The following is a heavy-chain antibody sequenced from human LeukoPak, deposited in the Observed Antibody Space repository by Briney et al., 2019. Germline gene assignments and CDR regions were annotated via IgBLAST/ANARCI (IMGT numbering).Heavy chain of an antibody. V-gene: IGHV4-59*01. D-gene: IGHD6-19*01. CDR1: GGSISSYY. J-gene: IGHJ3*02. CDR3: ARDRGLNSSGWYPHPYDAFDI. Sequence: SETLSLTCTVSGGSISSYYWSWIRQPPGKGLEWIGYIYYSGSTNYNPSLKSRVTISVDTSKNQFSLKLSSVTAADTAVYYCARDRGLNSSGWYPHPYDAFDIWGQGTMVTVSS. CDR2: IYYSGST.